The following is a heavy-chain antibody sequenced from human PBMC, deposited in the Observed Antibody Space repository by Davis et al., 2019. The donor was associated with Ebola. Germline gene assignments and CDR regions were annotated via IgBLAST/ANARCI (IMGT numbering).Heavy chain of an antibody. D-gene: IGHD6-19*01. CDR3: ARQWLVSTSDY. CDR2: INSDGSST. V-gene: IGHV3-74*01. Sequence: GESLKISCAASGFTFSSYWMHWVRQAPGKGLVWVSRINSDGSSTSYADSVKGRFTISRGNAKNTLYLQMNSLRAEDTAVYYCARQWLVSTSDYWGQGTLVTVSS. CDR1: GFTFSSYW. J-gene: IGHJ4*02.